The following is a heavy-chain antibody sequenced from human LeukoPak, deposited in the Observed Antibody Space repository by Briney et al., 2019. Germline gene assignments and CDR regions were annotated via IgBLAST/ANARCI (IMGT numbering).Heavy chain of an antibody. Sequence: SETLSLTCAVYGGSFSGYYWSWIRQPPGKGLEWIGEINHSGSTNYNPSLKRRVTISVDTSKNQFSLKLSSVTAADTAVYYCARSSAAENWFDPWGQGTLVTVSS. CDR3: ARSSAAENWFDP. V-gene: IGHV4-34*01. J-gene: IGHJ5*02. CDR2: INHSGST. D-gene: IGHD6-13*01. CDR1: GGSFSGYY.